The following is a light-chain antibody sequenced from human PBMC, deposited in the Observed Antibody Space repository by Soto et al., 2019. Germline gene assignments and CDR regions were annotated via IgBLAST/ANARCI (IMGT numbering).Light chain of an antibody. CDR3: QCYDSSRSGMV. J-gene: IGLJ3*02. V-gene: IGLV1-40*01. CDR2: ADR. Sequence: QSVLTQPPSVSGAPGQTVTISCTGSSSNIGAGYEVHWYQQLPGTAPQLLIYADRYRPAGVPDRFSASKSGTSVSLAITGRQAADEDDYHYQCYDSSRSGMVFGGGTKLTVL. CDR1: SSNIGAGYE.